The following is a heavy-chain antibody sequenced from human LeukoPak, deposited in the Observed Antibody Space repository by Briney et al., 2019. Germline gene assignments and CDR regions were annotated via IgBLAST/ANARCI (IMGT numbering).Heavy chain of an antibody. CDR1: GFTFSSYA. CDR2: ISGSGGST. CDR3: AKASYGGNSARNY. J-gene: IGHJ4*02. V-gene: IGHV3-23*01. D-gene: IGHD4-23*01. Sequence: GGSLRLSCAASGFTFSSYAMSWVRQAPGKGLEWVSAISGSGGSTYYADSVKGRFTISRDNSKNTLYLQMNSLRVEDTAVYYCAKASYGGNSARNYWGQGTLVTVSS.